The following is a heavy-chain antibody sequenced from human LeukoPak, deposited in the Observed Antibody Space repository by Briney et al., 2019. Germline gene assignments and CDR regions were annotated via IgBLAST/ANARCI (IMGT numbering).Heavy chain of an antibody. CDR1: GYTFADYA. J-gene: IGHJ6*02. Sequence: GASVKVSCKASGYTFADYAMHWVRQAPGQSLEWMGWINTANGNTKYSQKFQGRVTITRDTSASTAYMELSSLRSEDTAAYYCARDGRFIVADYCYGMDVWSQGTTVTVSS. CDR3: ARDGRFIVADYCYGMDV. CDR2: INTANGNT. D-gene: IGHD1-26*01. V-gene: IGHV1-3*04.